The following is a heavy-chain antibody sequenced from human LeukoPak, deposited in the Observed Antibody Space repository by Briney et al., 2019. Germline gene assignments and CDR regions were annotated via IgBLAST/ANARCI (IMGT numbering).Heavy chain of an antibody. CDR1: DESFSGYY. V-gene: IGHV4-34*01. CDR2: INHSGST. CDR3: ARAIAAAVCFDY. J-gene: IGHJ4*02. Sequence: SETLSLTCAVYDESFSGYYWSWIRQPPGKGLEWIGEINHSGSTNYNPSLKSRVTISVDTSKNQFSLELSSVTAADTAVYYCARAIAAAVCFDYWGQGTLVTVSS. D-gene: IGHD6-13*01.